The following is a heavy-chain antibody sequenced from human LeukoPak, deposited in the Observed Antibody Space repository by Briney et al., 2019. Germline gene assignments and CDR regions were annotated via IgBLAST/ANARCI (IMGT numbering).Heavy chain of an antibody. CDR3: ASSIVVVPAAMKGNWFDP. J-gene: IGHJ5*02. V-gene: IGHV1-69*04. D-gene: IGHD2-2*01. CDR1: GGTFSSYA. CDR2: IIPIFGIA. Sequence: GASVKVSCKASGGTFSSYAISWVRQAPGQGLEWMGRIIPIFGIANYAQKFQGRVTITADKSTSTAYMGLSSLRSEDTAVYYCASSIVVVPAAMKGNWFDPWGQGTLVTVSS.